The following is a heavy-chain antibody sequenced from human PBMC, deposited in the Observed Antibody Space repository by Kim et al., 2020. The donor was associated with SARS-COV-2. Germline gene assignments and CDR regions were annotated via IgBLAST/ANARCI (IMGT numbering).Heavy chain of an antibody. V-gene: IGHV7-4-1*02. CDR1: GYTFTSRP. J-gene: IGHJ4*02. CDR2: IDTATGNP. Sequence: ASVKVSCKASGYTFTSRPINWVRQTPGQGLEWMGWIDTATGNPGKAQAFAGRIVLSLDRSVSTAYLQINSLKADDTAIYYCARGPGPVDYWGQGTLVTVS. CDR3: ARGPGPVDY.